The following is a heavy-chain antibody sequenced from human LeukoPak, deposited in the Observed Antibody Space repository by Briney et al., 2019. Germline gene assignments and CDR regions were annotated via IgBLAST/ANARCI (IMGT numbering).Heavy chain of an antibody. CDR1: GYTFTSYG. CDR2: ISAYNGNT. V-gene: IGHV1-18*01. CDR3: ARDIQMGDILTGYISYYYYYMDV. D-gene: IGHD3-9*01. J-gene: IGHJ6*03. Sequence: AXVKVSCKASGYTFTSYGISWVRQAPGQGLEWMGWISAYNGNTNYAQKLQGRVTMTTDTSTSTAYMELRSLRSDDTAVYYCARDIQMGDILTGYISYYYYYMDVWGKGTTVTVSS.